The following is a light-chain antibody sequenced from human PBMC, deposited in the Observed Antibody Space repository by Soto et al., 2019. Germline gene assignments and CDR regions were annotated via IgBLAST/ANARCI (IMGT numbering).Light chain of an antibody. CDR3: CSYTSSTTWV. CDR2: DVS. J-gene: IGLJ3*02. Sequence: QSALTQPASVSGSPGQSITISCTGTNSDVGGYNYVSWYQQHPGKAPKLMIYDVSSRPSGVSNRFSDSKSGNTASLTISGLQAEDEADYYCCSYTSSTTWVFGGGTKLTVL. CDR1: NSDVGGYNY. V-gene: IGLV2-14*03.